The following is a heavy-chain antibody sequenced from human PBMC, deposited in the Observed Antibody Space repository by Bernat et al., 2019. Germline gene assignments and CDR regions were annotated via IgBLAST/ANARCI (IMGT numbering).Heavy chain of an antibody. V-gene: IGHV3-15*01. CDR3: TAAIVVVPAAIRSPYYYYYYGMDV. J-gene: IGHJ6*02. CDR1: GFTFSNAW. Sequence: EVQLVESGGGLVKPGGSLRLSCAASGFTFSNAWMSWVRQAPGKGLEWVGRIKSKTDGGTTDYAAPVKGRFTISRDDSKNTLYLQMNSLKTEDTAVYYCTAAIVVVPAAIRSPYYYYYYGMDVWGQGTTVTVSS. D-gene: IGHD2-2*01. CDR2: IKSKTDGGTT.